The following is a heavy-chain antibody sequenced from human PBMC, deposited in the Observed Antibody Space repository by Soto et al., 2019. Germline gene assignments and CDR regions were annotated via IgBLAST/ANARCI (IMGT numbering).Heavy chain of an antibody. Sequence: PSETLSLTCTVSGGSISSSSYYWGWIRQPPGKGLEWIGSIYYSGSTYYNPSLKSRVTISVDTSKNQFSLKLSSVTAADTAVYYCARVSSDFGVVILFDYWGQGTLVTVSS. CDR2: IYYSGST. CDR3: ARVSSDFGVVILFDY. CDR1: GGSISSSSYY. D-gene: IGHD3-3*01. J-gene: IGHJ4*02. V-gene: IGHV4-39*01.